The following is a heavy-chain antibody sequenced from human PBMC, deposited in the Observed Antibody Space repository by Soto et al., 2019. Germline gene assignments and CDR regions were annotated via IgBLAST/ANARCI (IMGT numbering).Heavy chain of an antibody. CDR2: IYHSGST. CDR3: ASGAAATDWDYYYYYMDV. V-gene: IGHV4-4*02. D-gene: IGHD6-13*01. J-gene: IGHJ6*03. CDR1: SGSISSSNW. Sequence: QVQLQESGPGLVKPSGTLSLTCAVSSGSISSSNWWSWVRQPPGKGLEWIGEIYHSGSTNYNPSLKSRVTIAVDKSKKQFSLKLSSVTAADTAVYYCASGAAATDWDYYYYYMDVWGKGTTVTVSS.